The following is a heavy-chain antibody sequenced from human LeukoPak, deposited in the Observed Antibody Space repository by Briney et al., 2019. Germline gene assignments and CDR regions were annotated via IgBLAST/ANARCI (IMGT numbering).Heavy chain of an antibody. CDR2: VSGDNGQT. Sequence: ASVKVSCKASTYISSDFGISWVRLAPGGGREWMGWVSGDNGQTNYGHKFYGRVTKTMETSTNTASMELRGLRSDGPAIYYWARVYLYTTGWSAAYYYFMDVWGKGTTVIVSS. V-gene: IGHV1-18*01. J-gene: IGHJ6*03. CDR3: ARVYLYTTGWSAAYYYFMDV. D-gene: IGHD3-16*02. CDR1: TYISSDFG.